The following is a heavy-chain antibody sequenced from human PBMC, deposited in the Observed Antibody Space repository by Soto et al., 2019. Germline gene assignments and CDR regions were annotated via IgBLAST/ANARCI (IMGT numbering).Heavy chain of an antibody. D-gene: IGHD4-17*01. CDR2: ISYDGSNK. V-gene: IGHV3-30*18. CDR1: GFTFSSYG. Sequence: LRLSCAASGFTFSSYGMHWVRQAPGKGLEWVAVISYDGSNKYYADSVKGRFTISRDNSKNTLYLQMNSLRAEDTAVYYCAKDLWDYGDYYFDYWGQGTLVTVSS. CDR3: AKDLWDYGDYYFDY. J-gene: IGHJ4*02.